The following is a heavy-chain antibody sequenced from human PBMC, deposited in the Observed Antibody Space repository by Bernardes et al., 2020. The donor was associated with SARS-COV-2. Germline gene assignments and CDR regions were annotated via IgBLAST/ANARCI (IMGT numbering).Heavy chain of an antibody. CDR1: GFTFSSYC. CDR2: INSDGSST. J-gene: IGHJ2*01. V-gene: IGHV3-74*01. D-gene: IGHD4-17*01. Sequence: GGSLRLSCAASGFTFSSYCMHWVRQAPGKGLVWVSRINSDGSSTSYADSVKGRFTISRDNAKNSVFLQMNSQRAEDTAVYYCARGPYTVTTGNWYFDLWGRGTLVTVSS. CDR3: ARGPYTVTTGNWYFDL.